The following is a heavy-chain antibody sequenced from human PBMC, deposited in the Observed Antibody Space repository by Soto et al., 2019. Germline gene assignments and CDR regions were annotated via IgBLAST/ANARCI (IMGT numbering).Heavy chain of an antibody. V-gene: IGHV4-34*01. CDR1: GGSFSGYY. Sequence: SETLSLTCAVYGGSFSGYYWSWIRQPPGKGLEWIGEINHSGSTNYNPSLKSRVTISVDTSKNQFSLKLSSVTAADTAVYYCARGSRRDWSGYYYTRYYFDYWGQGTLVTVSS. D-gene: IGHD3-3*01. J-gene: IGHJ4*02. CDR2: INHSGST. CDR3: ARGSRRDWSGYYYTRYYFDY.